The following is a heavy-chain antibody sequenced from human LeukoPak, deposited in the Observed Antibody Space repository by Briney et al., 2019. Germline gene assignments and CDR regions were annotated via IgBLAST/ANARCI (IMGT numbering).Heavy chain of an antibody. Sequence: GASVKVSCKASGYTFTGYYMHWVRQAPGQGLEWMGRINPNSGGTNYAQKFQGRVTMTRDTSISTAYMELSRLRSDDTAVYYCAEGQRGYDFWSGYPWWFDPWGQGTLVTVSS. D-gene: IGHD3-3*01. CDR1: GYTFTGYY. CDR2: INPNSGGT. J-gene: IGHJ5*02. V-gene: IGHV1-2*02. CDR3: AEGQRGYDFWSGYPWWFDP.